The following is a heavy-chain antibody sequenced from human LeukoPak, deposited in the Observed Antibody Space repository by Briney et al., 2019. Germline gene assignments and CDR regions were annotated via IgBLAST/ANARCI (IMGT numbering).Heavy chain of an antibody. CDR2: ISSSSSYI. CDR3: ARVKALGKVLFDI. CDR1: GFTFSSYS. V-gene: IGHV3-21*01. Sequence: GGSLRLSCAASGFTFSSYSMNWVRQAPGKGLEWVSSISSSSSYIYYADSVKGRFTISRDNAKNSLYLQMNSLRAEDTAVYYCARVKALGKVLFDIWGQGTMVTVSS. D-gene: IGHD7-27*01. J-gene: IGHJ3*02.